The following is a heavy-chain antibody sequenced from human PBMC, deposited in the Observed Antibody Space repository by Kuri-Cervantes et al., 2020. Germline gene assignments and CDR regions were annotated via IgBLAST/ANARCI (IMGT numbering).Heavy chain of an antibody. J-gene: IGHJ4*02. CDR2: IYWDDDK. V-gene: IGHV2-5*02. CDR3: AHRYYDSSGYSFDY. D-gene: IGHD3-22*01. CDR1: GFSLSISGVG. Sequence: SGPTLVKPTQTLTLTCTFSGFSLSISGVGVGWIRQPPGKALEWLALIYWDDDKRYNPSLKSRLTITKDTSKSQVVLTMTNMDPVDTATYYCAHRYYDSSGYSFDYWGQGTLVTVSS.